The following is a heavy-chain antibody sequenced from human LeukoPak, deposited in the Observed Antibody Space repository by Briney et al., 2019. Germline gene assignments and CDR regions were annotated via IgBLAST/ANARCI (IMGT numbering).Heavy chain of an antibody. J-gene: IGHJ4*02. CDR1: GFTVSSNY. CDR3: TRVGYIDEGIDY. CDR2: ISANGGST. D-gene: IGHD5-24*01. Sequence: PGGSLRLSCAASGFTVSSNYMSWVRQAPGKGLEWVSTISANGGSTYYADSVKGRFTISRDNAKNSLYLQMNSLRAEDTAIYYCTRVGYIDEGIDYWGQGTLVTVSS. V-gene: IGHV3-23*01.